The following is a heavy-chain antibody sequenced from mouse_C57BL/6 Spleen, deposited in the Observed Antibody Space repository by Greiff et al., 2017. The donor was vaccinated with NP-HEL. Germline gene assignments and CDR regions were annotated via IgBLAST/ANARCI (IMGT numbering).Heavy chain of an antibody. J-gene: IGHJ2*01. CDR3: DRDSSGDVDY. V-gene: IGHV1-82*01. CDR1: GYAFSSSW. D-gene: IGHD3-2*02. CDR2: IYPGDGDT. Sequence: QVQLQQSGPELVKPGASVKISCKASGYAFSSSWMNWVKQRPGQGLEWIGRIYPGDGDTNYNGKFKGKATLTADKSSSTAYLQLSSLTSEDSAVYLSDRDSSGDVDYWGQGTTLTVSS.